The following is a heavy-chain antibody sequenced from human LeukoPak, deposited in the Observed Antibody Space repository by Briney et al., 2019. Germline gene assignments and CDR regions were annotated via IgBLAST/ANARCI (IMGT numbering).Heavy chain of an antibody. V-gene: IGHV3-30*18. D-gene: IGHD4-17*01. CDR2: ISYDGSNK. Sequence: GGSLRLSCVASGFTFSSYGMHWVRQAPGKGLEWVAVISYDGSNKYYADSVRGRFTISRDNSKNTLYLQMNSLRAEDTAVYYCAKARDGDPDYWGQGTLVTVSS. J-gene: IGHJ4*02. CDR3: AKARDGDPDY. CDR1: GFTFSSYG.